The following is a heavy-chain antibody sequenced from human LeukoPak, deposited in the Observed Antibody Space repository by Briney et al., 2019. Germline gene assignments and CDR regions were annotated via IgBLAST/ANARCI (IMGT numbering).Heavy chain of an antibody. Sequence: GGSLRLSCGASGFTFSEYWMTWVRQAPGRGPEWVANIKGDGSKIYYVDSVKGRFTISRDNDKNSLHLQMNNLRVEDTAVYHCARDGSCFAFSGHGAVITV. J-gene: IGHJ4*01. D-gene: IGHD2-15*01. CDR2: IKGDGSKI. V-gene: IGHV3-7*01. CDR3: ARDGSCFAF. CDR1: GFTFSEYW.